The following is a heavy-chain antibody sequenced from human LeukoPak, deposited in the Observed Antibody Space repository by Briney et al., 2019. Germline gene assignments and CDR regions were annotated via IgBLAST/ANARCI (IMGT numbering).Heavy chain of an antibody. CDR3: ARGDYGLNEFDY. V-gene: IGHV4-34*01. CDR2: INHSGST. CDR1: GGSFSGYY. D-gene: IGHD4-17*01. J-gene: IGHJ4*02. Sequence: SETLSLTCAVYGGSFSGYYWSWIRQPPGKGLEWIGEINHSGSTNYNPSLKSRVTISVDTSKNQFSLKLSSVTAADTAVYYCARGDYGLNEFDYWGQGTLVTVSS.